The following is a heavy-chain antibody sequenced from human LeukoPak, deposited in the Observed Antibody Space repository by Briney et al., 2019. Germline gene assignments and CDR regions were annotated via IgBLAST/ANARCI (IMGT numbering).Heavy chain of an antibody. CDR2: INPNSGGT. V-gene: IGHV1-2*02. D-gene: IGHD6-13*01. CDR1: GYTFTGYH. J-gene: IGHJ4*02. Sequence: ASVKVSCKASGYTFTGYHMHWVRQAPGQGLEWMGWINPNSGGTNYAQKFQGRVTMTRDTSISTAYMELSRLRSDDTAVYYCARDFAAAGTGNYWGQGTLVTVSS. CDR3: ARDFAAAGTGNY.